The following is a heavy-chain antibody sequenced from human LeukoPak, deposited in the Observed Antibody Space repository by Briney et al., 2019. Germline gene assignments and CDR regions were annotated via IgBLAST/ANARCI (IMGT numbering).Heavy chain of an antibody. CDR1: GFTFTNYS. Sequence: GGSLRLSCAASGFTFTNYSVHWVRQAPGKGLEWVALISDDGSNKYYADSVKGRFTISRDNSRNTLYLQMSSLRGEDTAVYYCARTYGSSADAFDIWGHGTMVTVSS. CDR2: ISDDGSNK. D-gene: IGHD6-6*01. CDR3: ARTYGSSADAFDI. J-gene: IGHJ3*02. V-gene: IGHV3-30*04.